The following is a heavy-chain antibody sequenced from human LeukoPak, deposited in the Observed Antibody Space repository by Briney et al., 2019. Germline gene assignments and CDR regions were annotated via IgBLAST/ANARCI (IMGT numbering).Heavy chain of an antibody. CDR3: ARYSYYDSSGPSDAFDI. D-gene: IGHD3-22*01. Sequence: SQTLSLTCAVSGGPISSGGYSWSWIRQPPGKGLEWIGYIYHSGSTYYNPSLKSRVTISVDRSKNQFSLKLSSVTAADTAVYYCARYSYYDSSGPSDAFDIWGQGTMVTVSS. CDR1: GGPISSGGYS. V-gene: IGHV4-30-2*01. CDR2: IYHSGST. J-gene: IGHJ3*02.